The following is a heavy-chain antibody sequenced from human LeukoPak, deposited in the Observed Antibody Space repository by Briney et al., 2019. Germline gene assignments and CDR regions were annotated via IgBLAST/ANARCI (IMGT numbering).Heavy chain of an antibody. CDR2: ISAYNGNT. Sequence: GASVKVSCKASGYTFTSYGISWVRQAPGQGREWMGWISAYNGNTNYAQKLQGGVTMTTDTSTSTAYMELRSLRADETPVYYCSRVAVLRFLEWAYEVPWGQGTLVTVSS. J-gene: IGHJ5*02. CDR3: SRVAVLRFLEWAYEVP. CDR1: GYTFTSYG. D-gene: IGHD3-3*01. V-gene: IGHV1-18*01.